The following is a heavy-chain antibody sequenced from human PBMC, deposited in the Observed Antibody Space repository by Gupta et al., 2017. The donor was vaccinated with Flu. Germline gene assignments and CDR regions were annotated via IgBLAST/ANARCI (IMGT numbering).Heavy chain of an antibody. CDR1: GGSFSGYY. J-gene: IGHJ6*02. CDR3: ARLSAAGKYYYYYGMDV. D-gene: IGHD6-13*01. CDR2: INHSRST. V-gene: IGHV4-34*01. Sequence: QVQLQQWGAGLLKPSETLSLTCAVYGGSFSGYYWSWIRQPPGKGLEWIGEINHSRSTNYNPSLKRRVTISVDTSKNQFSLKLSSVTAADTAVYYCARLSAAGKYYYYYGMDVWGQGTTVTVSS.